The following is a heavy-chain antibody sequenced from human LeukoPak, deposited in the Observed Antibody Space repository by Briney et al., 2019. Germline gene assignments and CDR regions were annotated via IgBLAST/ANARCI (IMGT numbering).Heavy chain of an antibody. J-gene: IGHJ2*01. CDR1: GFTFDDYT. Sequence: GGSLRLSCAASGFTFDDYTMHWVRQAPGKGLEWVSLITWDGSITYYADSVQGRFTISRDNAKNSLFLQMNSLRAEDTAVYYCARGYDFWSGFSPHNIWYFDLWGRGTLVTVSS. CDR3: ARGYDFWSGFSPHNIWYFDL. D-gene: IGHD3-3*01. CDR2: ITWDGSIT. V-gene: IGHV3-43*01.